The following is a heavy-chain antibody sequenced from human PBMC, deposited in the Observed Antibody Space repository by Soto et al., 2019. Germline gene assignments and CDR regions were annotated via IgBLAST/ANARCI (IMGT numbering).Heavy chain of an antibody. CDR3: ARIFSYYYGSGSYSYYYGMDV. V-gene: IGHV1-69*01. CDR1: GGTFSSYA. J-gene: IGHJ6*02. CDR2: IIPIFGTA. D-gene: IGHD3-10*01. Sequence: SVKVSCKASGGTFSSYAISWVRQAPGQGLEWMGGIIPIFGTANYAQKFQGRVTITADESTSTAYMELSSLRSEDTAVYYCARIFSYYYGSGSYSYYYGMDVWG.